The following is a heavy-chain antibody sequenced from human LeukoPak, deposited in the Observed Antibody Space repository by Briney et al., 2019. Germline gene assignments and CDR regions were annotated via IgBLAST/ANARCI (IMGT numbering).Heavy chain of an antibody. Sequence: GGSLRLSCAASGFTFSSYGMHWVRQAPGKGLEWVAFIRYDGSNKYYADSVKGRFTISRDNSKNTLYLQMNSLRAEDMAVYYCASGRVRGVTRGPFDYWGQGTLVTVSS. D-gene: IGHD3-10*01. CDR2: IRYDGSNK. CDR3: ASGRVRGVTRGPFDY. J-gene: IGHJ4*02. CDR1: GFTFSSYG. V-gene: IGHV3-30*02.